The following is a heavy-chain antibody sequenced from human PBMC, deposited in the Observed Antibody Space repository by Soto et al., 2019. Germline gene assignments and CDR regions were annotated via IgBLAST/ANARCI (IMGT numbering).Heavy chain of an antibody. J-gene: IGHJ6*02. D-gene: IGHD1-26*01. CDR2: IHAGNGNT. Sequence: GASVKVSCKASGYTFTSYAMHWVRQAPGQRLEWMGWIHAGNGNTKYSQKFQGRVTITRDTSASTAYMELSSLRSEDTAVYYCARDSGSYSFYYYYGMDVWGQGTTVTVSS. CDR1: GYTFTSYA. CDR3: ARDSGSYSFYYYYGMDV. V-gene: IGHV1-3*01.